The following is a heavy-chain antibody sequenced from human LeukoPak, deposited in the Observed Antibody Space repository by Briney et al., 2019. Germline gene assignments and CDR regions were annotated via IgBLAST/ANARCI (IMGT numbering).Heavy chain of an antibody. CDR2: IYSGGST. D-gene: IGHD6-19*01. CDR1: GFTVSSNY. V-gene: IGHV3-66*01. Sequence: GGSLRLSCAASGFTVSSNYMSWVRQAPGKGLEWVSVIYSGGSTYYGDSVKARFTISRDISKNTLYLQMNSLRAEDTAVFYCGRDHRLGAFDIWGQGTMVTVSP. CDR3: GRDHRLGAFDI. J-gene: IGHJ3*02.